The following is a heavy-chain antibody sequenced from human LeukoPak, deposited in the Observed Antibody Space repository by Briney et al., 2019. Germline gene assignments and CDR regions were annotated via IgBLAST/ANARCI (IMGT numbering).Heavy chain of an antibody. D-gene: IGHD1-14*01. V-gene: IGHV4-39*07. CDR2: IYYSGST. Sequence: SETLSLTCTVSGGSISSSSYYWGWIRQPPGKGLEWIGSIYYSGSTYYNPSLKSRVTISVDTSKNQFSLKLSSVTAADTAVYYCARVYYRKQQGGESLYYFDYWGQGTLVTVSS. J-gene: IGHJ4*02. CDR3: ARVYYRKQQGGESLYYFDY. CDR1: GGSISSSSYY.